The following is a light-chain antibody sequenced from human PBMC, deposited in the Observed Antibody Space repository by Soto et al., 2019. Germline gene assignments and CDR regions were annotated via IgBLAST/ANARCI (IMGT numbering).Light chain of an antibody. J-gene: IGKJ1*01. Sequence: IQMTQSQSSLSASVGDRVIITCRASQGIGNSLAWYQQKAGRVPKLLMHSASTLLSGVPSRFSGSGSGTDFTLTISSLQPEDVATYYCQKYDSAPWTFGQGTKVEIK. CDR1: QGIGNS. V-gene: IGKV1-27*01. CDR2: SAS. CDR3: QKYDSAPWT.